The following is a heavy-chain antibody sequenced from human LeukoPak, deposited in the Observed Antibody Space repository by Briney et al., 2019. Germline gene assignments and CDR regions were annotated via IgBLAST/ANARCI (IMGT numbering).Heavy chain of an antibody. D-gene: IGHD3-10*01. J-gene: IGHJ4*02. CDR1: ADSVSSNTAV. V-gene: IGHV6-1*01. CDR2: TYYRSKWSN. CDR3: ARSHSGRFDY. Sequence: SQTLSLTCAISADSVSSNTAVWNWIRQSPSRGLEWLGRTYYRSKWSNDYAVSVKSRIIINPDTSRNQFSLQLNSVTPEDTAVYYCARSHSGRFDYWGQGTLVTVSS.